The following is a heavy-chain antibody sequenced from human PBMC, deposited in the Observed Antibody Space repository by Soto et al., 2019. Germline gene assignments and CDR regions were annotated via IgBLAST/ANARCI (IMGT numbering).Heavy chain of an antibody. V-gene: IGHV3-30-3*01. D-gene: IGHD6-13*01. Sequence: GGSLRLSCAASGFTFSSYAMHWVRQAPGKGLEWVAVISYDGSNKYYADSVKGRFTISRDNSKNTLYLQMNSLRAEDTAVYYCARDSLSSWYDAFDIWGQGTMVTVSS. CDR2: ISYDGSNK. J-gene: IGHJ3*02. CDR1: GFTFSSYA. CDR3: ARDSLSSWYDAFDI.